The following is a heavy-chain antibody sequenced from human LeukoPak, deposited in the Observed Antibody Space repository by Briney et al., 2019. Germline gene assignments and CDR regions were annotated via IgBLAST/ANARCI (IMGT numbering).Heavy chain of an antibody. J-gene: IGHJ3*02. CDR2: IIPIFGTA. V-gene: IGHV1-69*05. Sequence: SVKVSCKASGGTFSSYAISWVRQAPGQGLEWLGGIIPIFGTANYAQKFQGRVTITTDESTSTAYMELSSLRSEDTAVYYCAGAGYYDFWSGYVDAFDIWGQGTMVTVSS. CDR1: GGTFSSYA. D-gene: IGHD3-3*01. CDR3: AGAGYYDFWSGYVDAFDI.